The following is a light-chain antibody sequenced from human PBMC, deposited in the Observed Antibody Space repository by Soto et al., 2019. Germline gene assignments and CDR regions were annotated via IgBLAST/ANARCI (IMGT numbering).Light chain of an antibody. J-gene: IGKJ4*01. V-gene: IGKV3-11*01. CDR2: DAS. CDR3: QQRSSWPLT. Sequence: EIVLTQSPATLALSPGERATLSCRASQSVSSYLAWYQQKPGQAPRLLIYDASNRATGIPARFSGSGSGTDFSLAISSLEPEEFAVYYCQQRSSWPLTFGGGTKVETK. CDR1: QSVSSY.